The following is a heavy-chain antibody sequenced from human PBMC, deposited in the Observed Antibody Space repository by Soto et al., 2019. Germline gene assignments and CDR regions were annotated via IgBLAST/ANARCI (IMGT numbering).Heavy chain of an antibody. D-gene: IGHD4-17*01. CDR2: IHYSGST. J-gene: IGHJ5*02. CDR3: ARADGDYGDWFDP. CDR1: GGSISNYY. V-gene: IGHV4-59*01. Sequence: VQLQESGPGLVKPSETLSLTCSVSGGSISNYYWSWIRQPPGKGLEWIGYIHYSGSTNYNPSLKSRVTISVDTSKNQFSLKLHSVTAADTAVYHCARADGDYGDWFDPWGLGTLVTVSS.